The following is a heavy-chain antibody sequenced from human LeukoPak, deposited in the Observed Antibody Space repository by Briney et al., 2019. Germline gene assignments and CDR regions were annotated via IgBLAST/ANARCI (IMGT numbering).Heavy chain of an antibody. CDR2: MKQDGSEK. CDR3: ARGGTRGYSPSDY. V-gene: IGHV3-7*01. CDR1: GFPFSSYW. D-gene: IGHD5-18*01. J-gene: IGHJ4*02. Sequence: GGSLRLSCAASGFPFSSYWMTWLRQAPGKGLEWVANMKQDGSEKYYVDSVKGRFTISRDNARNSVYLQMNSLRAEDTAVYYCARGGTRGYSPSDYWGQGTLVTVSS.